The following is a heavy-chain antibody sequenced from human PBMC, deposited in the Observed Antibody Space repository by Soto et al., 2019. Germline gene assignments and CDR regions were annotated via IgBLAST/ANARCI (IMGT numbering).Heavy chain of an antibody. V-gene: IGHV1-2*02. CDR1: GCTFTGYY. D-gene: IGHD3-22*01. CDR2: INPNSGGT. CDR3: ARGSYDSSGALNWFDP. J-gene: IGHJ5*02. Sequence: ASVKVSCKASGCTFTGYYMHWVRQAPGQGLEWMGWINPNSGGTNYAQKFQGRVTMTRDTSISTAYMELSRLRSDDTAVYYCARGSYDSSGALNWFDPWGQGTLVTVSS.